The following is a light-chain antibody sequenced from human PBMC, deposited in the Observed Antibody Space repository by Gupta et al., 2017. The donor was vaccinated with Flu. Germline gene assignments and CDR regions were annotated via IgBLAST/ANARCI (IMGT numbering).Light chain of an antibody. CDR1: ASDVGNFNY. J-gene: IGLJ3*02. Sequence: TASDVGNFNYVSWYQHHPGKAPKLVIYDVTSRPSGVSSRFSGSKSGNTAALIISGLQAEDEADYYCTSYTFTSTWVFGGGTRLTVL. CDR2: DVT. V-gene: IGLV2-14*03. CDR3: TSYTFTSTWV.